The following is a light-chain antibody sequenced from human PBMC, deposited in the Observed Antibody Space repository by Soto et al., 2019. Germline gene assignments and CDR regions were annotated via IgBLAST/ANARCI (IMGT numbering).Light chain of an antibody. CDR1: QSISSY. V-gene: IGKV1-39*01. J-gene: IGKJ1*01. CDR2: AAS. CDR3: QQSYSTLSWT. Sequence: QMTQYPSSLSASVGDRVPITCRASQSISSYLNWYQQKPGKAPKLLIYAASSLQSGVPSRFSGSGSGTDFTLTISSLQPEDFATYYCQQSYSTLSWTFGQVGKVDVK.